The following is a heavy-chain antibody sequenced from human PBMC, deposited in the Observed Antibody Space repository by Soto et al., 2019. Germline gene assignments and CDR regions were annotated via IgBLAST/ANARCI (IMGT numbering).Heavy chain of an antibody. V-gene: IGHV3-74*01. Sequence: PGGSLRLPCAASGFTFSSYRMHWVRQAPGKGLVWVPRINSDGSSTSYADSVKGRFTISRDNAKNTLYLQMNSLRAEDTAVYYCARDLDSSGTYYFDYWGQGTLVTVSS. CDR3: ARDLDSSGTYYFDY. CDR2: INSDGSST. CDR1: GFTFSSYR. J-gene: IGHJ4*02. D-gene: IGHD6-19*01.